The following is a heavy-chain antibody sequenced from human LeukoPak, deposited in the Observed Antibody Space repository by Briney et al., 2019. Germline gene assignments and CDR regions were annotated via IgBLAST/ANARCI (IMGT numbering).Heavy chain of an antibody. V-gene: IGHV1-69*13. CDR3: ARDTGIAAAGGSYYYYGMDV. CDR1: GGTFSSYA. Sequence: GASVKVSCKASGGTFSSYAISWVRQAPGQGLGWMGGIIPIFGTANYAQKFQGRVTITADESTSTAYMELSSLRSEDTAVYYCARDTGIAAAGGSYYYYGMDVWGKGTTVTVSS. J-gene: IGHJ6*04. CDR2: IIPIFGTA. D-gene: IGHD6-13*01.